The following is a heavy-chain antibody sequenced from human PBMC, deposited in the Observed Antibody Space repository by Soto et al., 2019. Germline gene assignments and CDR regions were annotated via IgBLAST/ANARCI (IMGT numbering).Heavy chain of an antibody. V-gene: IGHV5-51*01. J-gene: IGHJ3*02. CDR1: GYSFTGYW. Sequence: PGESLKISCKGSGYSFTGYWIGWVRQMPGKGLEWMGIIYPGDSDTRYSPSFQGQVTISADKSISTAYLQWSGLKASDTAMYYCARPGLLRYFDWPYDAFDIWGQGTMVTVSS. CDR2: IYPGDSDT. CDR3: ARPGLLRYFDWPYDAFDI. D-gene: IGHD3-9*01.